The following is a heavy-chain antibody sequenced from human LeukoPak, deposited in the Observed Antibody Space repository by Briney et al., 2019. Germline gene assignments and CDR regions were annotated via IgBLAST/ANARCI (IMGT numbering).Heavy chain of an antibody. J-gene: IGHJ6*02. CDR2: IKQDGSEK. V-gene: IGHV3-7*01. D-gene: IGHD6-13*01. CDR1: GFTFRNYW. Sequence: GGSLRLSCAASGFTFRNYWMTWVRQAPGKGLEWVANIKQDGSEKYFVDSVKGRFTISRDNAKNSLYLQMNSLRAEDTAVYYCARDWESIAAAYGNFYYYYYGMDVWGQGTTVTVSS. CDR3: ARDWESIAAAYGNFYYYYYGMDV.